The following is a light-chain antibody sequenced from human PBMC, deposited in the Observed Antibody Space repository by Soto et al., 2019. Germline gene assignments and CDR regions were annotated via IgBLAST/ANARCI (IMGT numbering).Light chain of an antibody. CDR3: QVWDTTTDHCV. Sequence: SYELTQPPSVSVAPGQTARITCGGNNVGSKSVQWYQQKAGQAPVLVVNDDSDRPSGIPERFSGSNSGNTATLSIRRVEAGDEADYYCQVWDTTTDHCVFGTGTKVTVL. CDR2: DDS. J-gene: IGLJ1*01. V-gene: IGLV3-21*02. CDR1: NVGSKS.